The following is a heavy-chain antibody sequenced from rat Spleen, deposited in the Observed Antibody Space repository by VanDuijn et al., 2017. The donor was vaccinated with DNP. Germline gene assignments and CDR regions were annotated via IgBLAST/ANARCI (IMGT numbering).Heavy chain of an antibody. J-gene: IGHJ4*01. CDR3: ARGYGYFMDA. D-gene: IGHD1-7*01. CDR2: ILGGGNT. Sequence: QVQLKESGPGLVQPSQTLSLTCTVSGFSLTSYGVTWVRQPPGKGLEWIATILGGGNTFYNSALKSRLSIIRETSKSQVLLKMNSLQTEDTAMYVWARGYGYFMDAWGQGTSVTVSS. CDR1: GFSLTSYG. V-gene: IGHV2S12*01.